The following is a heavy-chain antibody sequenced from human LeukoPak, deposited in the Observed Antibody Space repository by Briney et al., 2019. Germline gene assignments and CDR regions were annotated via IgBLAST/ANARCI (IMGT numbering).Heavy chain of an antibody. V-gene: IGHV3-30*02. CDR1: GFTFNSYG. Sequence: GGSLRLSCAASGFTFNSYGMHWVRQAPGKGLDWVAFIRYDGSIKHYADSVKGRFTISRDNSKNTVPLQMDSQRPEDTGEYCCGQWSCTCGCLDYWGQGTLVTVSS. CDR2: IRYDGSIK. D-gene: IGHD6-19*01. J-gene: IGHJ4*02. CDR3: GQWSCTCGCLDY.